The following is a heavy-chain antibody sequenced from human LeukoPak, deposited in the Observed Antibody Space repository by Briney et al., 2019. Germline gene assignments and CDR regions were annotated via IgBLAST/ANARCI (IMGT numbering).Heavy chain of an antibody. CDR1: GGSFSGYY. D-gene: IGHD4-11*01. Sequence: SETLSLTCAVYGGSFSGYYWSWIRQPPGKGLEWIGEINHSGDTNYNPSLKSRVTISVDTSKNQFSLKLSSVTAADTAVYYCARAVTGNWFDPWGQGTLVTVSS. V-gene: IGHV4-34*01. CDR2: INHSGDT. J-gene: IGHJ5*02. CDR3: ARAVTGNWFDP.